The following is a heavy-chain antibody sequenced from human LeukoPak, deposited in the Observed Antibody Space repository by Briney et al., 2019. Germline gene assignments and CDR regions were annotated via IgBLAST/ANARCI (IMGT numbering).Heavy chain of an antibody. CDR3: ARPRYSSGVWYYYYYMDV. CDR1: GFTFSSYE. D-gene: IGHD6-19*01. J-gene: IGHJ6*03. V-gene: IGHV3-48*03. Sequence: GGSLRLSCAASGFTFSSYEMNWVRQAPGKGLEWVSYISSSGSTIYYADSVKGRFTISRDNAKNSLYLQMNSLRAEDTAVYYCARPRYSSGVWYYYYYMDVWGKGTTVTISS. CDR2: ISSSGSTI.